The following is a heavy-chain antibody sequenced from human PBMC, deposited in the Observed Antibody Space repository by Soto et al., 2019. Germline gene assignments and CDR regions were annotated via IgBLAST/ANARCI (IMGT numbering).Heavy chain of an antibody. J-gene: IGHJ5*01. CDR2: ISGSGGST. CDR3: ARDRQGLYSSSWFDY. D-gene: IGHD6-13*01. V-gene: IGHV3-23*01. CDR1: GFTFSSYV. Sequence: EVQLLESGGGLVQHGGSLRLSCAASGFTFSSYVMSWVRQAPGKGLEWVSRISGSGGSTYYADSVKGRFTISRDNSKNTLYLQMNSLRAEDTAVYYCARDRQGLYSSSWFDYWGQGTLVTVSS.